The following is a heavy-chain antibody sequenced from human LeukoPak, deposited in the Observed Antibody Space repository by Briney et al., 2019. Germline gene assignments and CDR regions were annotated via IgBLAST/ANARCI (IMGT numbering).Heavy chain of an antibody. CDR2: INHSGST. Sequence: SETLSLTCAVCVGSFSGYYWTWIRQPPGKGLEWIGEINHSGSTNYNPSLKSRVTISVDTSKNQFSLKLSSVTAADTAVYFCARAEGYYDSSGYRGGSASVSYWGQGTLVTVSS. CDR1: VGSFSGYY. D-gene: IGHD3-22*01. CDR3: ARAEGYYDSSGYRGGSASVSY. V-gene: IGHV4-34*01. J-gene: IGHJ4*02.